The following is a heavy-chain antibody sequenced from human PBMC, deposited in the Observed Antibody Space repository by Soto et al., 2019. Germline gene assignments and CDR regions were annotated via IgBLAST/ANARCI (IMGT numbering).Heavy chain of an antibody. D-gene: IGHD6-19*01. V-gene: IGHV5-51*01. Sequence: GESLKISCKGSGYSFTSYWIGWVRQMPGKGLEWMGIIYPGDSDTRYSPSFQGQVTISAATSISTAYLQWSSLKASDSAMYYCARHPARPYSSGWYGVDYWGQGTLVTVSS. CDR2: IYPGDSDT. CDR1: GYSFTSYW. J-gene: IGHJ4*02. CDR3: ARHPARPYSSGWYGVDY.